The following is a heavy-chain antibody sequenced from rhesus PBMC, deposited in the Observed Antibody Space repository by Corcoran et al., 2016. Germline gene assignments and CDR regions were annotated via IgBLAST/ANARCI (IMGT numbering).Heavy chain of an antibody. Sequence: QVQLQESGPGLVKPSETLSLTCTVSGASISNHWWSWIRQSPGKGLEWIGEIVGYSESINYNPSLKSRVTISKDASKNQFFLKLNSVTAADTAVYYCARDRSFGNSYGLDSWGQGVVVTVSS. CDR2: IVGYSESI. V-gene: IGHV4-80*01. D-gene: IGHD4-35*01. J-gene: IGHJ6*01. CDR3: ARDRSFGNSYGLDS. CDR1: GASISNHW.